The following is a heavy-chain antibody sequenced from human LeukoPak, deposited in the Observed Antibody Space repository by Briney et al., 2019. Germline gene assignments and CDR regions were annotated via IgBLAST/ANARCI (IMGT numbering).Heavy chain of an antibody. CDR3: ARDRYDYYDSSGYSLGY. D-gene: IGHD3-22*01. CDR1: GFTFSDYY. J-gene: IGHJ4*02. Sequence: GGSLRLSCAASGFTFSDYYMSWIRQAPGKGLEWVSYISSSGSTIYYADSVKGRFTISRDNAKNSLYLQMNSLRAEDTAVYYCARDRYDYYDSSGYSLGYWGQGTLVTVSS. CDR2: ISSSGSTI. V-gene: IGHV3-11*04.